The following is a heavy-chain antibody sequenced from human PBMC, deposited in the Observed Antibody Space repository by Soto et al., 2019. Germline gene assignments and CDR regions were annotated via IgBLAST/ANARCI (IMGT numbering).Heavy chain of an antibody. J-gene: IGHJ5*02. CDR2: IDHSGYT. D-gene: IGHD3-3*01. CDR3: ARVRDWFDP. V-gene: IGHV4-39*07. Sequence: KPSETLSLTCSVSGGSISRSTYYWNWIRQPPGKGLEWIGEIDHSGYTNYNPSLKSRVTISVDTSKNQFSLRLTSVTAADTAVYYCARVRDWFDPWGQGTLVTVSS. CDR1: GGSISRSTYY.